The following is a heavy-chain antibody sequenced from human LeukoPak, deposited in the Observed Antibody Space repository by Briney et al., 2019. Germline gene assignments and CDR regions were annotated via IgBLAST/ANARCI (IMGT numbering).Heavy chain of an antibody. Sequence: KPSGTLSLTCTVSGGSISSYYWSWIRQPPGKGLEWIGYIYYSGSTNYNPSLKSRVTISVDTSKNQFSLKLSSVTAADTAMYYCARDLLGPYYYYMDVWGKGTTVTVSS. CDR2: IYYSGST. CDR1: GGSISSYY. J-gene: IGHJ6*03. D-gene: IGHD3-10*01. V-gene: IGHV4-59*01. CDR3: ARDLLGPYYYYMDV.